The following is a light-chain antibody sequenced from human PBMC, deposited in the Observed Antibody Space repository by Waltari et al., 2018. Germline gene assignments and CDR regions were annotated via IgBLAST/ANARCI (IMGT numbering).Light chain of an antibody. CDR3: LQYNSYPQT. CDR2: SAS. Sequence: DIQMTQSPSSLSSSVGDRVTITCRASQDIGNDLGWYQHKPGKAPQRLISSASTLQSGVPSRFSGSRSGTEFTLTITSLQPEDFATYDCLQYNSYPQTFGQGTKVEFK. J-gene: IGKJ1*01. V-gene: IGKV1-17*01. CDR1: QDIGND.